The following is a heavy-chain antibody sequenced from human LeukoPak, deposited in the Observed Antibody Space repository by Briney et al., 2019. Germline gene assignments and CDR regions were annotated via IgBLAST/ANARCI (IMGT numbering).Heavy chain of an antibody. CDR2: IISEGITT. Sequence: QPGGSLRLSCAASGFTFSSYWMHWVRQAPGKCLVWVSRIISEGITTRHADSGGGRFTISRHNSKNTQHLKMNSLRAEDTAVYYCARALGGIGYALNIWGRGTMVTVSS. D-gene: IGHD6-13*01. CDR1: GFTFSSYW. CDR3: ARALGGIGYALNI. V-gene: IGHV3-74*01. J-gene: IGHJ3*02.